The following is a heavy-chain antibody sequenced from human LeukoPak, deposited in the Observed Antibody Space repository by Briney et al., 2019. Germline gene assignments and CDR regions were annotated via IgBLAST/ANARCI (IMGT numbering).Heavy chain of an antibody. CDR3: ATLGAIQYYNSSGYYRN. J-gene: IGHJ4*02. V-gene: IGHV3-23*01. D-gene: IGHD3-22*01. Sequence: GGSLRLSCAASGFTFSSYAMSWVGQAAGKGLEGVSAISGSGGSTYYADSVKGRFTISRDNSKNTLYLQMNSLRAEDTAVYYCATLGAIQYYNSSGYYRNWGQGTLVTVSS. CDR1: GFTFSSYA. CDR2: ISGSGGST.